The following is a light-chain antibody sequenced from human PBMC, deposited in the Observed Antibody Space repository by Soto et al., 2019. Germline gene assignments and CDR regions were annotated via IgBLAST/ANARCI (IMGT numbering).Light chain of an antibody. CDR1: QSISRY. J-gene: IGKJ1*01. CDR3: QQYGSSLPT. CDR2: GAS. V-gene: IGKV3-20*01. Sequence: DIVLTQSXGTLSFSARDXXXXXSXGSQSISRYLAWYQHNXGQVPRLLIYGASXTGNGTPDRFSGSGSGTDFTLTINRLETEDFALYYCQQYGSSLPTFGQGTKVDIK.